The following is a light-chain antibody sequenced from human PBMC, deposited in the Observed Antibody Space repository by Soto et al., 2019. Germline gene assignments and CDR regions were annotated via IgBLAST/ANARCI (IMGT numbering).Light chain of an antibody. J-gene: IGLJ2*01. CDR1: SSNIGKNT. V-gene: IGLV1-44*01. CDR3: AVWDDSLSGWV. Sequence: QSVLTQPPSASGTPGQRVTISCSGSSSNIGKNTVNWYQQLPGTAPKLLMYNNDQRPPGVPDRVSGSKSGNSAALAIGGLQSVDEADYYCAVWDDSLSGWVFGGGTKLTVL. CDR2: NND.